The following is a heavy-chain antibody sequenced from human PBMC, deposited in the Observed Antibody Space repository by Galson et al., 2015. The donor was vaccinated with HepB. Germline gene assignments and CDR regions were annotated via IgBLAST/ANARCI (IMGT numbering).Heavy chain of an antibody. CDR1: GYTFTSYG. D-gene: IGHD6-13*01. Sequence: VKVSCKASGYTFTSYGISWVRQAPGQGLEWMGWISAYNGNTNYAQKLQGRVTMTTDTSTSTAYMELRSLRSDDTAGYYCARSVGYSSSYYYYGMDVWGQGTTVTVSS. J-gene: IGHJ6*02. CDR3: ARSVGYSSSYYYYGMDV. V-gene: IGHV1-18*04. CDR2: ISAYNGNT.